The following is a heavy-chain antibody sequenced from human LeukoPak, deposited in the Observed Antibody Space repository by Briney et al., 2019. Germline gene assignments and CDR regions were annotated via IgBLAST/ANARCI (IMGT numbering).Heavy chain of an antibody. D-gene: IGHD4-17*01. Sequence: PSETLSLTCTVSGYSISSGYYWAWIRQPPGKGLEWIGSIYHSGSTYYNPSLKSRVTISVDTSKNQFSLKLSSVTAADTAVYYCATRSISGYGVDYWGQGTLVTVSS. CDR1: GYSISSGYY. CDR2: IYHSGST. J-gene: IGHJ4*02. CDR3: ATRSISGYGVDY. V-gene: IGHV4-38-2*02.